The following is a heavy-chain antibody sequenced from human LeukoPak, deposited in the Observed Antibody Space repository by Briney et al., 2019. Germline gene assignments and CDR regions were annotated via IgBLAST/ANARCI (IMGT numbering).Heavy chain of an antibody. CDR1: GGSFSGYY. V-gene: IGHV4-34*01. Sequence: SETLSLTCAVYGGSFSGYYWSWIRQPPGKGLEWIGEINHSGSTNYNPSLKSRVTISVDTSKNQFSLKLSSVTAADTAVYYCARGRRPGYCSSTSCPKWAFDIWGQGTMVTVSS. CDR3: ARGRRPGYCSSTSCPKWAFDI. CDR2: INHSGST. J-gene: IGHJ3*02. D-gene: IGHD2-2*01.